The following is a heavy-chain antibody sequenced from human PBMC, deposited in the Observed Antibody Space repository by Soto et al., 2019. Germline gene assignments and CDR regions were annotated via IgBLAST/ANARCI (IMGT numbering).Heavy chain of an antibody. J-gene: IGHJ6*02. CDR2: IIPIFGTA. Sequence: GASVKVSCKASGGTFSSYAISWVRQAPGQGLEWMGGIIPIFGTANYAQKFQGRVTITADKSTSTAYMELSSLRSEDTAAYYCASLVYYGNYYYYGMDVWGQGTTVTVSS. V-gene: IGHV1-69*06. CDR3: ASLVYYGNYYYYGMDV. CDR1: GGTFSSYA. D-gene: IGHD3-22*01.